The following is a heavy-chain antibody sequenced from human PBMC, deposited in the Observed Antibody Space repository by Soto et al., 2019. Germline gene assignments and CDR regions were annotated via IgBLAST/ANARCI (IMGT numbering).Heavy chain of an antibody. CDR1: GFTFSSYA. CDR2: ISGSGGST. CDR3: AGAPYSGYAY. D-gene: IGHD5-12*01. V-gene: IGHV3-23*01. Sequence: EVQLLESGGGLVQPGGSLRLSCAASGFTFSSYAMSWVRQAPGKGLEWVSGISGSGGSTYYADSVKGRFTISRDNSKNTLDLEMNSLRAEDTAVYYCAGAPYSGYAYWGQGTLVTVSS. J-gene: IGHJ4*02.